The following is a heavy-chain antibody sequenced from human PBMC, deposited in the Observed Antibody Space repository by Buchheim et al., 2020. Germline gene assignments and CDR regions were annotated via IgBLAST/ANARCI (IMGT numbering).Heavy chain of an antibody. V-gene: IGHV3-33*01. Sequence: QVQLVESGGGVVQSGRSLRLSCAASGFTFSNYGMHWVRQAPGKGLAWVAVIWYDGSNKYYTDSVKGRFTISRDNSRNTLYLQMNSLRAEDTALYYCARSEDYGGNCLDYWGQGTL. J-gene: IGHJ4*02. CDR2: IWYDGSNK. CDR3: ARSEDYGGNCLDY. D-gene: IGHD4-23*01. CDR1: GFTFSNYG.